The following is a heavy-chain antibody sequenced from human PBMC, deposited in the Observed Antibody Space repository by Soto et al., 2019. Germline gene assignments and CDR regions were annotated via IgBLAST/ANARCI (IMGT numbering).Heavy chain of an antibody. V-gene: IGHV4-61*01. CDR2: IYYTGST. D-gene: IGHD6-6*01. CDR1: GGSVNSDNFY. J-gene: IGHJ4*02. CDR3: AREFSNSPEAFDS. Sequence: ETLSLTCTVSGGSVNSDNFYWSWIRQPPGRGLEWIGYIYYTGSTSYNPSLKSRVTISIDTSRNQFSLKLSSVTAADTAVYYCAREFSNSPEAFDSWGQGSLVTVSS.